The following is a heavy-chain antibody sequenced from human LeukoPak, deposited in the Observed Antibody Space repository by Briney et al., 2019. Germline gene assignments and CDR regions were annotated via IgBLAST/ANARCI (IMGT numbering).Heavy chain of an antibody. V-gene: IGHV3-23*01. D-gene: IGHD6-6*01. Sequence: PGGSLRLSCAASGFTFRSYAMSWVRQAPGKGLEWVLSISNSGGGTYYADSVKGRFTISRDNSKNTLYVQMNSLRAEDTAVYYCARDLYSSSFDYWGQGTLVTVSS. J-gene: IGHJ4*02. CDR3: ARDLYSSSFDY. CDR2: ISNSGGGT. CDR1: GFTFRSYA.